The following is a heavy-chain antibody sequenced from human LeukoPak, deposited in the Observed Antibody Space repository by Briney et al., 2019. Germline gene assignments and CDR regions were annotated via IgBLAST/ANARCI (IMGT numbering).Heavy chain of an antibody. CDR2: ISSSSKYI. CDR3: ARSPQGTGSPADY. Sequence: GGSLRLPCADSGFSFSSYSMNWVRQAPGKGLDWVSSISSSSKYIYYADSVKGRFTISRDNAKNSLYLQMNSLTAEDTAVYYCARSPQGTGSPADYWGRGTLVTVSS. V-gene: IGHV3-21*01. J-gene: IGHJ4*02. D-gene: IGHD1-1*01. CDR1: GFSFSSYS.